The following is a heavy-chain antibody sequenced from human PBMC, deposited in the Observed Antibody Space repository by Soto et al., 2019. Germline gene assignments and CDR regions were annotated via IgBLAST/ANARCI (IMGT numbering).Heavy chain of an antibody. J-gene: IGHJ6*02. V-gene: IGHV3-23*01. CDR2: ISDSGANT. CDR3: AKIPSMVTSYNYGKDV. CDR1: GFTFSTYP. Sequence: GGSLRLSCAASGFTFSTYPMMWVRQPPGKGLECVGSISDSGANTYYADSVRGRFTISRDSSKPTLYRTVNSLKHDHPDGYVCAKIPSMVTSYNYGKDVWGHGNTVT. D-gene: IGHD4-17*01.